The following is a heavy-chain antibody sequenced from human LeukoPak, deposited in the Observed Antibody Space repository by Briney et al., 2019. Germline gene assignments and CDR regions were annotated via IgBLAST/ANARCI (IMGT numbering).Heavy chain of an antibody. CDR3: AKRRGLELTYYYHMDV. V-gene: IGHV3-23*01. CDR1: GFTFSSYN. D-gene: IGHD1-7*01. J-gene: IGHJ6*03. CDR2: ISGSGGST. Sequence: GGSLRLSCAGSGFTFSSYNMSWVRQAPGKGLEWVSAISGSGGSTYYADSVKGRFTISRDNSKNTLYLQMNRLRADDTAVYYCAKRRGLELTYYYHMDVWGKGTTVTISS.